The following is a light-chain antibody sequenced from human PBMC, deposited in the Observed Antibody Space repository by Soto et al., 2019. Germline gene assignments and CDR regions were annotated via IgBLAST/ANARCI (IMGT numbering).Light chain of an antibody. Sequence: QSALTQPASVSGSPGQSITISCTGTSSNVGGYNYVSWFQQHAGKAPKLMIYEVNNRPSGVSYRFSGSKSGNTASLTISGLKAEDEADYYCSSYTDSRIVVFGGGTKLTVL. J-gene: IGLJ2*01. CDR2: EVN. CDR1: SSNVGGYNY. V-gene: IGLV2-14*01. CDR3: SSYTDSRIVV.